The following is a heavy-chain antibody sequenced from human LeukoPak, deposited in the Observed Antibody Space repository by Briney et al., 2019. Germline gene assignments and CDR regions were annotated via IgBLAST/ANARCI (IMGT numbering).Heavy chain of an antibody. V-gene: IGHV4-4*07. CDR1: GGSISSYY. Sequence: PSETLSLTCTVSGGSISSYYWSWIRQPAGKGLEWIGRIYTSGSTNYNPSLKSRVTMSVDTSKNQFSLKLSSVTAADTAVYYCAMGAYCSSTSCSYAEYFQHWGQGTLVTVSS. CDR3: AMGAYCSSTSCSYAEYFQH. CDR2: IYTSGST. D-gene: IGHD2-2*01. J-gene: IGHJ1*01.